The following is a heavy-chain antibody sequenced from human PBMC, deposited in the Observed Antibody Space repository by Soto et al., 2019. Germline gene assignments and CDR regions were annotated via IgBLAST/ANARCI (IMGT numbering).Heavy chain of an antibody. J-gene: IGHJ3*02. CDR2: IYYSGST. CDR1: GGSISSYY. V-gene: IGHV4-59*08. D-gene: IGHD6-13*01. Sequence: PSETLSLTCTVSGGSISSYYWSWIRQPPGKGLEWIGYIYYSGSTNYNPSLKSRVTISVDTSKNQFSLKLSSVAAADTAVYYCARYSSSWYSKDAFDIWGQGTMVTVSS. CDR3: ARYSSSWYSKDAFDI.